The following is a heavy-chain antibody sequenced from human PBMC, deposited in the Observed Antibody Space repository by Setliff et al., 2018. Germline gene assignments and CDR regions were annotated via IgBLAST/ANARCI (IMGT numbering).Heavy chain of an antibody. CDR1: GYTFTSYA. CDR2: INTNTGNP. J-gene: IGHJ4*02. D-gene: IGHD3-3*01. Sequence: ASVKVSCKASGYTFTSYAMNWVRQAPGQGLEWMGWINTNTGNPTYAQGFAGRFVFSLDTSVSTAYLQISSLKAEDTAVYYCAISRYDFWSGYYFDYWGQGTLVTVSS. V-gene: IGHV7-4-1*02. CDR3: AISRYDFWSGYYFDY.